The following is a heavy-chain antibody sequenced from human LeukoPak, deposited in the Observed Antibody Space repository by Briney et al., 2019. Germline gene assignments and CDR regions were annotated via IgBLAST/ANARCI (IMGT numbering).Heavy chain of an antibody. CDR2: IYNSGST. D-gene: IGHD3-10*01. CDR3: ARHGWDYDPGTYYTFDP. J-gene: IGHJ5*02. Sequence: PSETLSLTCTVSGYSISSGYFWGWIRQPPGKGLEWIGTIYNSGSTYYNASLESRVTISVDTSKNQFSLRLTSVTAADTAMYHCARHGWDYDPGTYYTFDPWGQGTLVTVSS. V-gene: IGHV4-38-2*02. CDR1: GYSISSGYF.